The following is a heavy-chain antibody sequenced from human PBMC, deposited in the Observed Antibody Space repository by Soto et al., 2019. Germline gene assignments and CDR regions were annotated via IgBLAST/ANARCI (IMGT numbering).Heavy chain of an antibody. Sequence: SETLSLTCAVSGYSIRNGYYWGWIRQPPGKGLEWIGTIYHSGSTYYNPSLKSRVTISVDASENHFSLKLSSVTAADTAVYYCARVGPYCGGDCYSPPPWGQGTLVTVSS. CDR3: ARVGPYCGGDCYSPPP. V-gene: IGHV4-38-2*01. J-gene: IGHJ5*02. CDR1: GYSIRNGYY. D-gene: IGHD2-21*02. CDR2: IYHSGST.